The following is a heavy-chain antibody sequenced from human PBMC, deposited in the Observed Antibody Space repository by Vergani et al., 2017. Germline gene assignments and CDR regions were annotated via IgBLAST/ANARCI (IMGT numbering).Heavy chain of an antibody. V-gene: IGHV4-34*01. Sequence: QVQLQQWGAGLLKPSETLSLTCAVYGGSFSGYYWSWIRQPPGKGLEWIGEINHSGSTNYNPSLKSRVTISVDTSKNQFSLKLSSVTAADTAVYYCARDSYGDYGSRATLFDWYFDLWGRGTLVTVSS. J-gene: IGHJ2*01. CDR1: GGSFSGYY. CDR2: INHSGST. D-gene: IGHD4-17*01. CDR3: ARDSYGDYGSRATLFDWYFDL.